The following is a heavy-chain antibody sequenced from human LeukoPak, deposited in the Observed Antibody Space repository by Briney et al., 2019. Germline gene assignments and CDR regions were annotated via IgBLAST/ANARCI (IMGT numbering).Heavy chain of an antibody. Sequence: GGSLRLSCTASGFTFSSYAMHWVRQAPGKGLEWVAVISYDGSYKYYADSMKGRFTISRDNSKNTLYLQMNSLRAEDTAVYYCARMYYYDSSGPNPNFDYWGQGTLVTVSS. D-gene: IGHD3-22*01. J-gene: IGHJ4*02. CDR3: ARMYYYDSSGPNPNFDY. CDR2: ISYDGSYK. CDR1: GFTFSSYA. V-gene: IGHV3-30-3*01.